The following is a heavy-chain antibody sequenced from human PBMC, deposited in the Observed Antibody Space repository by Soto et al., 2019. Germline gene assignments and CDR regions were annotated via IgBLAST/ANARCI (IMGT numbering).Heavy chain of an antibody. CDR3: ARERGDDSSGYYFGLDY. CDR1: GGSISSYY. CDR2: IYYSGST. V-gene: IGHV4-59*01. Sequence: PSETLSLTCTVSGGSISSYYWSWIRQPPGKGLEWIGYIYYSGSTNYNPSLKSRVTISVDTSKNQFSLKLSSVTAADTAVYYCARERGDDSSGYYFGLDYWGQGTLVTVSS. J-gene: IGHJ4*02. D-gene: IGHD3-22*01.